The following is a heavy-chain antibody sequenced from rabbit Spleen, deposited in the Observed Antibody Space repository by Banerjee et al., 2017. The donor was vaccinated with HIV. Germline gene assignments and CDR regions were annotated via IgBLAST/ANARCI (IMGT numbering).Heavy chain of an antibody. V-gene: IGHV1S7*01. CDR2: IDPVFGNT. D-gene: IGHD4-1*01. CDR3: ARDLDGVIGWNFGW. Sequence: QLVESGGGLVQPGGSLKLSCKASGFDFGRYYMSWVRQAPGKGLEWIGDIDPVFGNTYYASWVNGRFTISSDNAQNTVDLQMNSLTAADTATYFCARDLDGVIGWNFGWWGQGTLVTVS. CDR1: GFDFGRYY. J-gene: IGHJ3*01.